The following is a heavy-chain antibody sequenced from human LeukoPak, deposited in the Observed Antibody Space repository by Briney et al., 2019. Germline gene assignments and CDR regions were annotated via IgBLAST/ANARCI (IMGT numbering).Heavy chain of an antibody. D-gene: IGHD4-17*01. V-gene: IGHV3-21*01. CDR1: GFTFSNAY. CDR3: ARAGGSTVSHSDY. J-gene: IGHJ4*02. CDR2: ISSSTSYI. Sequence: PGGSLRLSCAASGFTFSNAYMNWVRQAPGKGLEWVSSISSSTSYIYYADSVKGRFTISKDNAKNSLYLQMNSLRAEDTAVYYCARAGGSTVSHSDYWGQGTLVTVSS.